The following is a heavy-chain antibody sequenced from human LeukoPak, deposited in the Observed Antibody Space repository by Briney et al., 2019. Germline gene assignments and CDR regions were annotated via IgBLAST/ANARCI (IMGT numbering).Heavy chain of an antibody. J-gene: IGHJ4*02. CDR1: GFTFSSYA. Sequence: PGGSLRLSRAASGFTFSSYAMSWVRQAPGKGLEWVSAISGSGGSTYYADSVKGRFTISRDNSKNTLYLQMNSLRAEDTAVYYCARLTYSYCSSTSCYFDYWGQGTLVTVSS. CDR2: ISGSGGST. V-gene: IGHV3-23*01. D-gene: IGHD2-2*01. CDR3: ARLTYSYCSSTSCYFDY.